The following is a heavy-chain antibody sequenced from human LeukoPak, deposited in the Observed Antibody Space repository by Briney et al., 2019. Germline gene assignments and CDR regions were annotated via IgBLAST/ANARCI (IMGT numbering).Heavy chain of an antibody. J-gene: IGHJ4*02. V-gene: IGHV4-34*01. CDR3: ARNVYDRYSYGRDGIDY. Sequence: SETLSLTCSVFGGSFSEYYWSWIRQPPGKGLEWIGEINHSGSTNYNPSLKSRVTISVDTSKNQISLILNSVTAADTAVYYCARNVYDRYSYGRDGIDYWGQGTLVTVSS. CDR1: GGSFSEYY. D-gene: IGHD5-18*01. CDR2: INHSGST.